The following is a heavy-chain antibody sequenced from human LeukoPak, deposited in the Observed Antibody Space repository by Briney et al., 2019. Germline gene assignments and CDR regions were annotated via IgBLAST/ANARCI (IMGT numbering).Heavy chain of an antibody. CDR2: ISYDGSNK. V-gene: IGHV3-30*04. J-gene: IGHJ4*02. Sequence: GGSLRLSCAASGFTFSSYAMHWVRQAPGKGLEWVAVISYDGSNKYYADSVKGRFTISRDNSKNTLYLQMNSLRAEDTAVYYCARYGDYPDYWGQGTLVTVSS. CDR3: ARYGDYPDY. D-gene: IGHD4-17*01. CDR1: GFTFSSYA.